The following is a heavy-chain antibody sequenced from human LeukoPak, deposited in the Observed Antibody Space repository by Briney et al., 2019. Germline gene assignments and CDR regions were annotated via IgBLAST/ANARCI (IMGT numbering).Heavy chain of an antibody. Sequence: GESLKISCKGSGYSFTSYWIGWVRQMPGKGLEWMGIIYPGDSDTRYSPSFQGQVTISADKSISTAYLQWSSLKASDTAMYYCASVTMVRGVIRNLDYWGQGTLVTVSS. CDR3: ASVTMVRGVIRNLDY. J-gene: IGHJ4*02. V-gene: IGHV5-51*01. D-gene: IGHD3-10*01. CDR2: IYPGDSDT. CDR1: GYSFTSYW.